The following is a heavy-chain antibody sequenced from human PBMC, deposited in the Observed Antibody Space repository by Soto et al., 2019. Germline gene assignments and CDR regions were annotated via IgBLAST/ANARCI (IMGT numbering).Heavy chain of an antibody. Sequence: QLQLQESGPGLVKPSETLSLTCTVSGGSISSSSYYWGWIRQPPGKGLEWIGSIYYSGSTYYNPSLKSRVTISVDTSKNQFALKLSSVTAADTAVYYCAKTMDDAFDIWGQGTMVTVSS. V-gene: IGHV4-39*01. CDR2: IYYSGST. CDR3: AKTMDDAFDI. J-gene: IGHJ3*02. CDR1: GGSISSSSYY. D-gene: IGHD3-10*01.